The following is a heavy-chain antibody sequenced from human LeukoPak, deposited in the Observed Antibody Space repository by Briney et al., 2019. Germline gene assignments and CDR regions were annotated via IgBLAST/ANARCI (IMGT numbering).Heavy chain of an antibody. Sequence: GGSLRLSCAASGFTFSSYAMHWFRQAPGKGLEWVSVIAYDGSNKYYADSVKGRVTISRDNSKTTLYLQMNSLRAEDTAVYYCARDPWGDIVVVPAVPSPLDYWGQGTLVTVSS. CDR3: ARDPWGDIVVVPAVPSPLDY. D-gene: IGHD2-2*01. CDR2: IAYDGSNK. CDR1: GFTFSSYA. V-gene: IGHV3-30-3*01. J-gene: IGHJ4*02.